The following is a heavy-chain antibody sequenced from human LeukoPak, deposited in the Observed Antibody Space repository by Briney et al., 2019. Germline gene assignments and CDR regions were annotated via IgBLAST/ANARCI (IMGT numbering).Heavy chain of an antibody. J-gene: IGHJ4*02. D-gene: IGHD2-15*01. V-gene: IGHV1-2*02. Sequence: ASVKVSCKASGYTFTGYYMHWVRQAPGQGLEWMGWINPNSGGTNYAQKLQGRVTMTTDTSTSNAYMELRRLRSDDTAVYYCARDSWVGAAYIDYWGQGTLVTVSS. CDR2: INPNSGGT. CDR3: ARDSWVGAAYIDY. CDR1: GYTFTGYY.